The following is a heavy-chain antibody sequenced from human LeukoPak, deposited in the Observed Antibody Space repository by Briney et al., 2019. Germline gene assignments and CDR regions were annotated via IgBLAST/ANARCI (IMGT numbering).Heavy chain of an antibody. CDR2: ISGGDGST. D-gene: IGHD3-22*01. CDR3: ARVLYYDSSGYYNYFDY. V-gene: IGHV3-23*01. CDR1: GFTFSSYA. Sequence: GGSLRLSCAASGFTFSSYAMSWVRQAPGKGLEWVSTISGGDGSTYYAVSVKGRFTISRDNSKNTVYLQMNSLRAEDTAVYYCARVLYYDSSGYYNYFDYWGQGTLVTVSS. J-gene: IGHJ4*02.